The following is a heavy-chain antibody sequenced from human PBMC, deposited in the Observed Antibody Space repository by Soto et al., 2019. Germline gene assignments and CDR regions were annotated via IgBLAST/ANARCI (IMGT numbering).Heavy chain of an antibody. J-gene: IGHJ3*02. CDR1: GFTFSRYA. CDR3: AKSDGTQLKHAFDI. CDR2: ISYSGGST. Sequence: GGSLRLSCAASGFTFSRYAMSWVRQAPGKGLEWVSGISYSGGSTYYADSVKGRFTISRDNSKNTLYLQMNSLRAEDTAVYYCAKSDGTQLKHAFDIWGQGTMVTVSS. D-gene: IGHD1-26*01. V-gene: IGHV3-23*01.